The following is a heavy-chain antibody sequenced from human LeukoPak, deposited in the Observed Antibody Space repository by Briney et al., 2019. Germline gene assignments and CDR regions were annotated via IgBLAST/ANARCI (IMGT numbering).Heavy chain of an antibody. CDR2: IYYSGSA. D-gene: IGHD2-2*01. V-gene: IGHV4-39*07. J-gene: IGHJ4*02. CDR3: ARDTGPSGTAFDY. CDR1: GGSITNTSAY. Sequence: SETLSLTCTVSGGSITNTSAYWVWIRQSPGKGLEWIGSIYYSGSAYYTPSLRSRVTISVATSKSLFSLTLSSVTAADTAVYYCARDTGPSGTAFDYWGQGILVTVSS.